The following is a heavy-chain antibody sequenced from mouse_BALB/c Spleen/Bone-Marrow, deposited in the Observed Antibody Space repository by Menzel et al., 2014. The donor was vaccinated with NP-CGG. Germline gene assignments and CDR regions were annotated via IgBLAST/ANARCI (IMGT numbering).Heavy chain of an antibody. J-gene: IGHJ2*01. D-gene: IGHD2-14*01. CDR1: GFTLNTNA. CDR2: IRSKSNNYAT. Sequence: EVQGVESGGGLVQPKGSLKLSCAASGFTLNTNAMNWVRQAPGKGLEWVARIRSKSNNYATYYADSVKDRFTISRDDSQNMLYLHMNNLKTEDTAIYYCVREDYYRYYFDYWGQGTTLTVSS. V-gene: IGHV10S3*01. CDR3: VREDYYRYYFDY.